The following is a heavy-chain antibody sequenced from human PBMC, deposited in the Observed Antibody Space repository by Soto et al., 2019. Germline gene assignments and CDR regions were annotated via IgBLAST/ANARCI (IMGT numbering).Heavy chain of an antibody. CDR2: ISYRGTT. V-gene: IGHV4-4*02. Sequence: QVQLQESGPGLVEPSETLSLTCAVSGGSISETYWWSWVRQPPGKGLAWIGEISYRGTTHYNPALRSRVTISMDTSRNQISLTLISVTAADSASYYCARHIGVTGTRGFDYWGQGNLVTVSS. CDR1: GGSISETYW. D-gene: IGHD6-19*01. J-gene: IGHJ4*02. CDR3: ARHIGVTGTRGFDY.